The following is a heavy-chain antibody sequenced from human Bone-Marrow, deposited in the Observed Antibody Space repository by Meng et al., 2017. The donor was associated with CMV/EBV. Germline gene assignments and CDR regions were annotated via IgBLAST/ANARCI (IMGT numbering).Heavy chain of an antibody. CDR3: ARDLWSHLTSGSYFYNGMDV. Sequence: GESLKISCAASGFSFSRYVIHWVRQALGKGLEWLAVISYDGRNKYYGDSVKGRITISRDNSKNTVYLQMNSLRTEDTAVYYCARDLWSHLTSGSYFYNGMDVWGQGTTVTVSS. D-gene: IGHD1-26*01. CDR2: ISYDGRNK. V-gene: IGHV3-30*04. CDR1: GFSFSRYV. J-gene: IGHJ6*02.